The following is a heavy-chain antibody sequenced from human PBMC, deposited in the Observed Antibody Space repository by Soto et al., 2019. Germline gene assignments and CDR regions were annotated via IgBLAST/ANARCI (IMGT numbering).Heavy chain of an antibody. V-gene: IGHV3-74*01. J-gene: IGHJ4*02. Sequence: GGSLRLSCAASGFTFSSYWMHWVRQAPGKGLVWVSRINSDGSSTSYADSVKGRFTISRDNAKNTLYLQMNSLRAEDTAVYYCARDLRRWLVQYYFDYWGQGTLVTVSS. CDR3: ARDLRRWLVQYYFDY. D-gene: IGHD6-19*01. CDR2: INSDGSST. CDR1: GFTFSSYW.